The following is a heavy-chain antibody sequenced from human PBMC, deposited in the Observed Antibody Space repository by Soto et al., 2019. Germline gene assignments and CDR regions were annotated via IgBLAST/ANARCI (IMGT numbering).Heavy chain of an antibody. CDR3: ARLAYSGYLQP. Sequence: NPSETLSLTCDVSGDSISTSSYYWGWIRQPPGKGREWIASIYYSGATYYNPSLQSRVTISVDTSDNRFSLTLSSLTAAYTAVYFCARLAYSGYLQPWGPGSLVTVSS. CDR1: GDSISTSSYY. J-gene: IGHJ1*01. CDR2: IYYSGAT. V-gene: IGHV4-39*02. D-gene: IGHD1-26*01.